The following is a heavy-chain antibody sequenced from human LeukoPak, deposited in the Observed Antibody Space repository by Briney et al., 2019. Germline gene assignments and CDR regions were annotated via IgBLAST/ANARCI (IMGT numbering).Heavy chain of an antibody. CDR3: ARWATYVWGSSPVGWFDP. CDR2: IYYSGTT. V-gene: IGHV4-39*07. CDR1: GGLISISTYY. D-gene: IGHD3-16*01. J-gene: IGHJ5*02. Sequence: PSETLSLTCTVSGGLISISTYYWGWIRQPPGKGLEWIGSIYYSGTTHYNPSLKSRVTIAVDTSKNQFSLKLISVTAADTAVYYCARWATYVWGSSPVGWFDPWGQGTLVTVSP.